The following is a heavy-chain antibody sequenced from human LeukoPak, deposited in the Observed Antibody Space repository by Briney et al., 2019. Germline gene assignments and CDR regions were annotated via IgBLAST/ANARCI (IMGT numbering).Heavy chain of an antibody. V-gene: IGHV3-48*02. CDR3: ARDTDYSFDY. J-gene: IGHJ4*02. CDR2: ISNSAI. Sequence: GGSLTLSFPASRFTLSSYSMNLLRQAPGKGLEWVSYISNSAIYYADSLKGRFTISRDNAKNSLYLQMHSLRDEDTAVYYCARDTDYSFDYWGQGSLVTVSS. CDR1: RFTLSSYS. D-gene: IGHD4-11*01.